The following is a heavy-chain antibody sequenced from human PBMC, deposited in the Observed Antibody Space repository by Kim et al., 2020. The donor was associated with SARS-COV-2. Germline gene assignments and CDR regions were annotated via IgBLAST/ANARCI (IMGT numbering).Heavy chain of an antibody. Sequence: ASVKVSCKASGYTFTSYGISWVRQAPGQGLEWMGWISAYNGNTNYAQKLQGRVTMTTDTSTSTAYMELRSLRSDDTAVYYCARDQVLHPHGSYYYDSSGYPNFDYWGQGTLVTVSS. CDR3: ARDQVLHPHGSYYYDSSGYPNFDY. CDR2: ISAYNGNT. CDR1: GYTFTSYG. J-gene: IGHJ4*02. D-gene: IGHD3-22*01. V-gene: IGHV1-18*01.